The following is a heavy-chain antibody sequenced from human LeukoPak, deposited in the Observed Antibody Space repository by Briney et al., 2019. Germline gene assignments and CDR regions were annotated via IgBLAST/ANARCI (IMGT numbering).Heavy chain of an antibody. D-gene: IGHD2-8*01. V-gene: IGHV4-34*01. J-gene: IGHJ6*03. CDR2: IKHSGST. Sequence: SETLSLTCAVYGGSFSGYYWSWIRQPPGKGLEWIGEIKHSGSTNYNPSLKSRVTISVDTSKNQFSLKLCSVTAADTAVYYCARGRGYCTNGVCSNYYMDVWGKGTTVTVSS. CDR3: ARGRGYCTNGVCSNYYMDV. CDR1: GGSFSGYY.